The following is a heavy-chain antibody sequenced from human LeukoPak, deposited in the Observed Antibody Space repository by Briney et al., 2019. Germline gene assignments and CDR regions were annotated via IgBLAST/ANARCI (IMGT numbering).Heavy chain of an antibody. Sequence: GGSLRLSCAASGFTFSSYSMNWVRQAPGKGLEWVSYISSGGSTTYYAGSVKGRFTVSRGNAKNSLYLQMNSLGAEDTAVYYCARDHMGYDYWGQGTLVTVSS. CDR3: ARDHMGYDY. V-gene: IGHV3-48*04. J-gene: IGHJ4*02. CDR2: ISSGGSTT. CDR1: GFTFSSYS. D-gene: IGHD1-26*01.